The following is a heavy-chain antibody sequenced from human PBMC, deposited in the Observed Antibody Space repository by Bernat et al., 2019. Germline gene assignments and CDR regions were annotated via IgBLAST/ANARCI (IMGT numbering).Heavy chain of an antibody. CDR1: GFTFSSYG. V-gene: IGHV3-33*01. J-gene: IGHJ4*02. Sequence: VQLVESGGGLVQPGRSLRLSCAASGFTFSSYGMHWVRQAPGKGLEWVAVIWYDGSNKYYADSVKGRFTISRDNSKNTLYLQMNSLRAEDTAVYYCARDKAYGVFDYWGQGTLVTVSS. CDR2: IWYDGSNK. CDR3: ARDKAYGVFDY. D-gene: IGHD4-17*01.